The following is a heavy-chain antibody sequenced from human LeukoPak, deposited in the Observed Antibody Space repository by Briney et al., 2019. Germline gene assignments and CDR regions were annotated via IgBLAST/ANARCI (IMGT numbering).Heavy chain of an antibody. CDR2: IIPIFGTA. D-gene: IGHD6-6*01. J-gene: IGHJ6*02. CDR3: ARLDEYSSSSRYYGMDV. Sequence: GASVKVSCKASGGTFSSYGISRVRQAPGQGLEWMGGIIPIFGTANYAQKFQGRVTITADESTSTAYMELSSLRSEDTAVYYCARLDEYSSSSRYYGMDVWGQGTTVTVSS. CDR1: GGTFSSYG. V-gene: IGHV1-69*01.